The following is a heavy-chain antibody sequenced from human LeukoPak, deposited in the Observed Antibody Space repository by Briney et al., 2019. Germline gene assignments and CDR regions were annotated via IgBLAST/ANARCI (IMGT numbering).Heavy chain of an antibody. J-gene: IGHJ3*02. CDR1: GGSISSYY. V-gene: IGHV4-59*08. CDR3: ARHHPSADAFDI. Sequence: PSETLSLTCTVSGGSISSYYWSWIRQPPGKGLEWIGYIYYSGSTNYNPSLKSRVTISVDTSKNQFSLKLSSVTAADTAVYYCARHHPSADAFDIWGQGTMVTVSS. CDR2: IYYSGST.